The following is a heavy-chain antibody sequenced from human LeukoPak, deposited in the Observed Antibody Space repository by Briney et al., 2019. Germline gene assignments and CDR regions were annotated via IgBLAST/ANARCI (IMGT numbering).Heavy chain of an antibody. D-gene: IGHD1-1*01. CDR3: ARDHNWVVDY. CDR2: ISTYNGDT. Sequence: ASVKVSCKASGYTFTSDGIRWVRQAPGQGLEWMGWISTYNGDTNYAQKLQGRVTMTTDTSTSTAYMALRSLRSDDTAVYYCARDHNWVVDYWGQGTLVTVSS. V-gene: IGHV1-18*01. J-gene: IGHJ4*02. CDR1: GYTFTSDG.